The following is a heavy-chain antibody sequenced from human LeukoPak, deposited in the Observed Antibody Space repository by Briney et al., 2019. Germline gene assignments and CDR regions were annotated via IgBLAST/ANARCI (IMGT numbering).Heavy chain of an antibody. Sequence: GASVKVSCKASGYTFTGYYMHWVRQAPGQGLEWMGWINPNSGGTNYAQKFQGRVTMTRDTSISTAYMELSRLRSDDTAVYYCARSHEQKATTPGVYWGQGTLVTVSS. CDR1: GYTFTGYY. J-gene: IGHJ4*02. CDR3: ARSHEQKATTPGVY. CDR2: INPNSGGT. V-gene: IGHV1-2*02. D-gene: IGHD5-24*01.